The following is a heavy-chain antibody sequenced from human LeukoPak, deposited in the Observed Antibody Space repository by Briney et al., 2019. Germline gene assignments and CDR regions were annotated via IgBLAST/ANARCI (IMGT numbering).Heavy chain of an antibody. V-gene: IGHV3-21*01. CDR3: ARLGGIVVVPAAMFDY. Sequence: GGSLRLSCAASGFTFSSYSMNWVRQAPGKGLEWVSSISSSSYIYYADSVKGRFTISRDNAKSSLYLQMNSLRAEDTAVYYCARLGGIVVVPAAMFDYWGQGTLVTVSS. D-gene: IGHD2-2*01. CDR1: GFTFSSYS. J-gene: IGHJ4*02. CDR2: ISSSSYI.